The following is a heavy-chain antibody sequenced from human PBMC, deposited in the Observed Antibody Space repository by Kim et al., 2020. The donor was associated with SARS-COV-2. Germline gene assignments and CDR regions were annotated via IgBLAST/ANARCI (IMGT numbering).Heavy chain of an antibody. CDR1: GGTFSSYA. CDR2: TIPIFGTA. Sequence: SVKVSCKASGGTFSSYAISWVRQAPGQGLEWMGGTIPIFGTANYAQKFQGRVTITADESTSTAYMELSSLRSEDTAVYYCARGSSSGWYENYFDYWGQGTLVTVSS. CDR3: ARGSSSGWYENYFDY. J-gene: IGHJ4*02. D-gene: IGHD6-19*01. V-gene: IGHV1-69*13.